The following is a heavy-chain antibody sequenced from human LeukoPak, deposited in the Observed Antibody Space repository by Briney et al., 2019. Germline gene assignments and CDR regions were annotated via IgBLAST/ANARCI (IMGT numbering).Heavy chain of an antibody. J-gene: IGHJ3*02. CDR1: RFTFSSYA. CDR2: ISGSGGGT. D-gene: IGHD3-3*01. Sequence: GASLRLSCAASRFTFSSYAMSWVRQAPGKGLEWVSTISGSGGGTYYADSVKGRFTISRDNSKNTLYLRMNSLRAEDTAVYYCAKVLRLDAFDIWGQGTMVTVSS. V-gene: IGHV3-23*01. CDR3: AKVLRLDAFDI.